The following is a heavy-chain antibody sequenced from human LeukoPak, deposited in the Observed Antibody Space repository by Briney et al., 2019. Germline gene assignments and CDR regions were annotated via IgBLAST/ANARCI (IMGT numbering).Heavy chain of an antibody. CDR1: GFTFRSYA. Sequence: PGGSLRLSXAASGFTFRSYAMSWVRQAPGKGLEWVSAISGSGGSTYYADSVKGRFTISRDNSKNTLYLQMNSLRAEDTAVYYCAKAPYSSGWYAFDIWGQGTMVTVSS. V-gene: IGHV3-23*01. J-gene: IGHJ3*02. CDR2: ISGSGGST. CDR3: AKAPYSSGWYAFDI. D-gene: IGHD6-19*01.